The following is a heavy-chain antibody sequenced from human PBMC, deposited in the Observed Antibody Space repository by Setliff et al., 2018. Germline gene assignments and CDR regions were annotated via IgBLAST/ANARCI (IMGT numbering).Heavy chain of an antibody. CDR3: ARASWYYDFWSGSEGSGWFDP. CDR2: IHYSGNI. CDR1: GGSISSSSYY. J-gene: IGHJ5*02. V-gene: IGHV4-61*05. D-gene: IGHD3-3*01. Sequence: SETLSLTCTVSGGSISSSSYYWGWIRQPPGKGLEWIGYIHYSGNINYNPSLKSRVTISVDTSKNQFSLKMTSMTAADTAVYYCARASWYYDFWSGSEGSGWFDPWGQGMLVTVSS.